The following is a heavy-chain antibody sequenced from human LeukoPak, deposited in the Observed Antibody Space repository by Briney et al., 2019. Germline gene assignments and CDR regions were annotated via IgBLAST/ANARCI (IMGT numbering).Heavy chain of an antibody. CDR3: ARGDYGDHNWFDP. CDR1: GGSISSGGYS. Sequence: SQTLSPTCAVSGGSISSGGYSWSWIRQPPGKGLEWIGYIYHSGSTYYNPSLKSRVTISVDRSKNQFSLKLSSVTAADTAVYYCARGDYGDHNWFDPWGQGTLVTVSS. J-gene: IGHJ5*02. D-gene: IGHD4-17*01. CDR2: IYHSGST. V-gene: IGHV4-30-2*01.